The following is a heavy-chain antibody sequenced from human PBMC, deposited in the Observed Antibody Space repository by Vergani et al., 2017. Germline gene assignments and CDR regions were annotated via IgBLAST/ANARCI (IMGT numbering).Heavy chain of an antibody. CDR3: AKLYGDLDY. Sequence: QVQLVESGGGVVQPGRSLRLSCAASGFTFSSSGMHWVRQAPGKGLEWVAVISYDGSNKYYVDSVKSRLTISRDNSKNTLYLKMNSMRVEDTAVYYCAKLYGDLDYWGQGTLVTVSS. CDR2: ISYDGSNK. CDR1: GFTFSSSG. V-gene: IGHV3-30*18. J-gene: IGHJ4*02. D-gene: IGHD4-17*01.